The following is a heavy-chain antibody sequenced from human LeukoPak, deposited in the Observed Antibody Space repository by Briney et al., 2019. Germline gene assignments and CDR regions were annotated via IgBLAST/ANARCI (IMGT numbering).Heavy chain of an antibody. Sequence: GGSLRLSCAASRFTFSNFAMSWVRQAPGKGLEWVSTISGSGSSTYYADSVKGRFSISRDNSKNTLYLQMNSLRAEDTAVYYCAKVGYDYDFWSGYYFRGPLYYFDYWGQGTLVTVSS. CDR1: RFTFSNFA. CDR2: ISGSGSST. J-gene: IGHJ4*02. V-gene: IGHV3-23*01. D-gene: IGHD3-3*01. CDR3: AKVGYDYDFWSGYYFRGPLYYFDY.